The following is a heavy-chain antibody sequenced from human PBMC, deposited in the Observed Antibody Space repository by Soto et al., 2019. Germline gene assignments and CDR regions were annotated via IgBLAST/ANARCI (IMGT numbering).Heavy chain of an antibody. J-gene: IGHJ4*02. CDR3: AKEAPPTVTLAEIDC. CDR1: GFTFTNCS. D-gene: IGHD4-4*01. CDR2: ISGSGHST. Sequence: GGSLILSCAASGFTFTNCSMSWVRQAPRKGLEWVSTISGSGHSTYYADSVKGRFTISRDNSKNTLYLQMNSLRADDPAVYYCAKEAPPTVTLAEIDCWGQGTLVTVSS. V-gene: IGHV3-23*01.